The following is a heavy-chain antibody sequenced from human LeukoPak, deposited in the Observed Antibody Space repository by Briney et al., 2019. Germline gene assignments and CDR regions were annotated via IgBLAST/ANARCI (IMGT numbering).Heavy chain of an antibody. D-gene: IGHD2-2*01. J-gene: IGHJ4*02. CDR1: GFTLTELS. V-gene: IGHV1-24*01. Sequence: ASVKVSCTVSGFTLTELSMHWVRQAPGKGLEWMGGFDPEDGETIYAQKFQGRVTMTEDTSTDTAYLELSSLRSEDTAVYYCATDPVGYCSSDSCYSVDYWGQGTLVTVSS. CDR2: FDPEDGET. CDR3: ATDPVGYCSSDSCYSVDY.